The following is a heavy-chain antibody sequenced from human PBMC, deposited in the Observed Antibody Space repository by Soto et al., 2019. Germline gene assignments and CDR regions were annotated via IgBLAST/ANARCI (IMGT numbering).Heavy chain of an antibody. J-gene: IGHJ4*02. V-gene: IGHV1-18*01. Sequence: QVQLLQSGAEVKKPGASVQVSCKASGYMFNTYGITSVRQAPAQGLEWMGWVSVYNGNIAYAQKFEGRVTMTTDTATSTVYMELKSLTSDDTAVYCCARTYGSGDYFLPFESWGQGTPVSVSS. CDR1: GYMFNTYG. D-gene: IGHD3-10*01. CDR3: ARTYGSGDYFLPFES. CDR2: VSVYNGNI.